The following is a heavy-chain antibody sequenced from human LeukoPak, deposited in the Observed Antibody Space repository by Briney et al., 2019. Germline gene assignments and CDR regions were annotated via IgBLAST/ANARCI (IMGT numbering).Heavy chain of an antibody. V-gene: IGHV1-2*02. CDR3: ARDVSSPSSWWFDP. J-gene: IGHJ5*02. Sequence: ASVKVSCKASGYTFTGYYMHWVRQAPGQGLEWMGWINPNSGGTNYAQKFQGRVTMTRDTSISTAYMELSRLRYEDTAVYYCARDVSSPSSWWFDPWGQGTLVIVSS. D-gene: IGHD2-2*01. CDR1: GYTFTGYY. CDR2: INPNSGGT.